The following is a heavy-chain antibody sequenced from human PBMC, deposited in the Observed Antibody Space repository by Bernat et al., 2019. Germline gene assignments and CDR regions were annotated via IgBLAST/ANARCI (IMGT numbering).Heavy chain of an antibody. CDR2: ISYDGSNK. D-gene: IGHD6-19*01. CDR3: AKDRSVAVAGSSVVDY. J-gene: IGHJ4*02. V-gene: IGHV3-30*18. CDR1: GFTFSSYG. Sequence: QVQLVESGGGVVQPGRSLRLSCAASGFTFSSYGMHWVRLAPGKGLEWVAVISYDGSNKYYADSVKGRFTISRDNSKNTLYLQMNSLRAEDTAVYYCAKDRSVAVAGSSVVDYWGQGTLVTVSS.